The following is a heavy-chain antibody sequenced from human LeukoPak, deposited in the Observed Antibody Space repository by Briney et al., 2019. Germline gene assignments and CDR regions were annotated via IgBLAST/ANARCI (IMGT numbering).Heavy chain of an antibody. Sequence: GASVKVSCKASGYTFTSYYMHWVRQAPGQGLEWMGWISAYNGNTNYAQKLQGRVTMTTDTSTSTAYMELRSLRSDDTAVYYCARTDWACSGSLYLDYWGQGTLVTVSS. CDR3: ARTDWACSGSLYLDY. V-gene: IGHV1-18*04. CDR1: GYTFTSYY. D-gene: IGHD3-10*02. J-gene: IGHJ4*02. CDR2: ISAYNGNT.